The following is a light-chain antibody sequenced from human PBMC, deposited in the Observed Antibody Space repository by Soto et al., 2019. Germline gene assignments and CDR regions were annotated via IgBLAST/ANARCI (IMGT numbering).Light chain of an antibody. Sequence: QLVLTQPPSASGTPGQRVTISCSGSNSNIGSYTVNWYQQLPGTAPKLLIYYDNLRPSGVPDRISGSKSGTSASLAISGLQSDDEADYYCAAWDDSLNGRVFGTGTKLTVL. CDR3: AAWDDSLNGRV. J-gene: IGLJ1*01. V-gene: IGLV1-44*01. CDR2: YDN. CDR1: NSNIGSYT.